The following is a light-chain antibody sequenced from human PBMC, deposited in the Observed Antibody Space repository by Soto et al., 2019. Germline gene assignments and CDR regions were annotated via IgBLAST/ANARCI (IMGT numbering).Light chain of an antibody. CDR3: CSYAGSYTWV. CDR1: NSDVGAYNY. V-gene: IGLV2-11*01. CDR2: DVS. J-gene: IGLJ3*02. Sequence: QSALTQPRSVSGSPRQSVTTSCTGTNSDVGAYNYVSWYQQHPGKAPKLMLYDVSRRPSGVPDRFSGSKSGNTASLTISGLQAEDEADYYCCSYAGSYTWVFGGGTKLTVL.